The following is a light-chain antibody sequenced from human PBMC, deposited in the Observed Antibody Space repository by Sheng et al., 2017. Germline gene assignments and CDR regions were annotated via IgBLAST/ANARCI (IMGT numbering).Light chain of an antibody. J-gene: IGLJ2*01. CDR3: QSYDSSLSRSVL. CDR1: SSNIGAGYD. Sequence: QSVLTQPPSVSGAPGQRVTISCTGSSSNIGAGYDVHWYQQLPNTAPKLLIYDNNNRPSGVPDRFSGSKSGTSASLAITGLQAEDEADYYCQSYDSSLSRSVLFGGGTKLTVL. CDR2: DNN. V-gene: IGLV1-40*01.